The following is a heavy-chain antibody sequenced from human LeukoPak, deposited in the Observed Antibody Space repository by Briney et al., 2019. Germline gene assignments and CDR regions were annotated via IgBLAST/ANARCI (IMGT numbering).Heavy chain of an antibody. V-gene: IGHV4-34*01. CDR3: ARLRTYDYVWGSYDAFGI. Sequence: ASETLSLTCAVYGGSSSGYYWSWIRQPPGKGLECMGEINHSGSTNYNPSLKSRVTISVDTSKNQFSLKLSSVTAADTAVYYCARLRTYDYVWGSYDAFGIWGQGTMVTVSS. J-gene: IGHJ3*02. D-gene: IGHD3-16*01. CDR1: GGSSSGYY. CDR2: INHSGST.